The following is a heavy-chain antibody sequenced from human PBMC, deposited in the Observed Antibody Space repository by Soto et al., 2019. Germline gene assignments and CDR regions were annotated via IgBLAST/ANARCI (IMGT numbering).Heavy chain of an antibody. J-gene: IGHJ6*02. CDR1: GYTFTGYY. Sequence: QVQLVQSGAEVKKAGASVKVSCKASGYTFTGYYMHWVRQAPGQGLEWMGWINPHSGGTNYAQKFQGWVTMTRDTFISTAYMELSRLRSDDTALYYCARGVSFRGFSVYGFKGTGVHDSTMEVWGQWTTVTVSS. CDR2: INPHSGGT. V-gene: IGHV1-2*04. D-gene: IGHD5-12*01. CDR3: ARGVSFRGFSVYGFKGTGVHDSTMEV.